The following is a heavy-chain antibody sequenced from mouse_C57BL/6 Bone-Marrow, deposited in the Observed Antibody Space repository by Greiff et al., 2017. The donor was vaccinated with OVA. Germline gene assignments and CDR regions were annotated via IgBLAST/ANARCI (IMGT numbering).Heavy chain of an antibody. Sequence: VQLQQSGPELVKPGASVKISCKASGYSFTDYNMNWVKQSHGKSLEWIGVINPNYGTTSYNQKFKGKATLTVDQSSSTAYMQLNSLTSEDSAVYYCARGTYYYGSSYDDAMDYWGQGTSVTVSS. CDR3: ARGTYYYGSSYDDAMDY. CDR1: GYSFTDYN. D-gene: IGHD1-1*01. J-gene: IGHJ4*01. V-gene: IGHV1-39*01. CDR2: INPNYGTT.